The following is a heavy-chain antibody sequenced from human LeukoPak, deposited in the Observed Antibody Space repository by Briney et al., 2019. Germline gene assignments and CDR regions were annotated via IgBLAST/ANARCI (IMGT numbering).Heavy chain of an antibody. V-gene: IGHV1-69*05. J-gene: IGHJ4*02. Sequence: SVKVSCKASGGTFSSYAISWVRQAPGQGLEWMGGTIPIFGTANYAQKFQGRVTITTDESTSTAYMELSSLRSEDTAVYYCAVRGEQLGIFDYWGQGTLVTVSS. D-gene: IGHD6-6*01. CDR3: AVRGEQLGIFDY. CDR2: TIPIFGTA. CDR1: GGTFSSYA.